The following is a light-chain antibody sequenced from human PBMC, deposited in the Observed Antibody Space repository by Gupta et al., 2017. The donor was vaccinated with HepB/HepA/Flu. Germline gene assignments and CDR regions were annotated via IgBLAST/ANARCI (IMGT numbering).Light chain of an antibody. J-gene: IGLJ2*01. Sequence: LVLTQSPTASASLGASVKPTCTLSNGHKNYAIAWHQQRPKKGPRYLMKVNSDGRHSKGDGIPDRFSGSSSGAERYLTISSLQSEDEADYYCQTWDTGGPHVVFGGGTKLTVL. CDR1: NGHKNYA. CDR3: QTWDTGGPHVV. V-gene: IGLV4-69*01. CDR2: VNSDGRH.